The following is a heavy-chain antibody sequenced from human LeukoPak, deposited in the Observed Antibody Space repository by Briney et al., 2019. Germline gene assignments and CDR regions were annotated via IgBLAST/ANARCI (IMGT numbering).Heavy chain of an antibody. D-gene: IGHD3-16*02. CDR1: GFTFSSYA. J-gene: IGHJ3*02. CDR3: AREISGITFGGVIVNDAFDI. CDR2: ISGSGGST. Sequence: GGSLRLSCAASGFTFSSYAMSWVRQAPGKGLEWVSAISGSGGSTYYADSVKGRFTISRDNSKNTLYLQMNSLRAEDTAVYYCAREISGITFGGVIVNDAFDIWGQGTMVTVSS. V-gene: IGHV3-23*01.